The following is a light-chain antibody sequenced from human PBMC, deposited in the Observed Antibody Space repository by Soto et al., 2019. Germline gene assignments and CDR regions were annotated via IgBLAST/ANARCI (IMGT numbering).Light chain of an antibody. J-gene: IGKJ4*01. V-gene: IGKV3-15*01. CDR1: QSVSSD. CDR3: QQYNKLPLT. Sequence: EVLMTQSPATLSVSPGERVTLSCRASQSVSSDLGWYQQKPGQAPRLLIYGASTRATGIPARFSGSGSGTEFTLTISSLQSEDFAVYYCQQYNKLPLTFGGGTKVEIK. CDR2: GAS.